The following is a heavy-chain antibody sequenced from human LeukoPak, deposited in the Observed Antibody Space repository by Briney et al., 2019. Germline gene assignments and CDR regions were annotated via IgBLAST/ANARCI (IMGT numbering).Heavy chain of an antibody. CDR1: GYTFTSYS. V-gene: IGHV1-18*01. CDR2: ISAYNGNT. D-gene: IGHD2-15*01. CDR3: AITSSGVVVAARGNYFDY. Sequence: GASVKVSCKASGYTFTSYSISWVRQAPGQGLEWMGWISAYNGNTNYAQKLQGRVTMTTDTSTSTAYMELRSLRSDDTAVYYCAITSSGVVVAARGNYFDYWGQGTLVTVSS. J-gene: IGHJ4*02.